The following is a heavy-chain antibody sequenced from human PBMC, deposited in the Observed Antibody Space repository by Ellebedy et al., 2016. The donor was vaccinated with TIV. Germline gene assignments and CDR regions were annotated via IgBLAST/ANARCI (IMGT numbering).Heavy chain of an antibody. J-gene: IGHJ6*02. CDR3: ARDRFIVPGTRAFYGMDV. Sequence: AASVKVSCKASGYTFSNYGLSWVRQAPGQGLEWMGWINPNKGNTVYAQNLQDRVTLTTDTSTRTAYMELRGLRSDDTAVYFCARDRFIVPGTRAFYGMDVWGQGTTVTVS. CDR1: GYTFSNYG. D-gene: IGHD2-21*01. CDR2: INPNKGNT. V-gene: IGHV1-18*01.